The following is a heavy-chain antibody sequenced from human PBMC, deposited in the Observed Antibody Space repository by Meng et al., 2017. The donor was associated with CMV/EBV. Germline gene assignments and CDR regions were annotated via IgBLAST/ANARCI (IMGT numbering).Heavy chain of an antibody. CDR1: GYTFTGYY. Sequence: ASVKDSCKASGYTFTGYYMHWVRQAPGQGLEWMGWINPNSGGTNYAQKFQGRVTMTRDTSISTAYMELSRLRSDDTAVYYCARDSAVRYSSSWYPIRYWGQGTLVTVSS. J-gene: IGHJ4*02. V-gene: IGHV1-2*02. D-gene: IGHD6-13*01. CDR2: INPNSGGT. CDR3: ARDSAVRYSSSWYPIRY.